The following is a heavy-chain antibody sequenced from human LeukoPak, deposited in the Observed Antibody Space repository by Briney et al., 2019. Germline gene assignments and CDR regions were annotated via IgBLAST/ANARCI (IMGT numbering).Heavy chain of an antibody. J-gene: IGHJ4*02. D-gene: IGHD3-10*01. CDR1: GHTFTSYG. Sequence: ASVKVSCKASGHTFTSYGISWVRQAPGQGLEWMGWISAYNGNTNYAQKLQGRVTMTTDTSTSTAYMELRSLRSDDTAVYYCARDPRTMVRGVYFDYWGQGTLVTVSS. V-gene: IGHV1-18*04. CDR3: ARDPRTMVRGVYFDY. CDR2: ISAYNGNT.